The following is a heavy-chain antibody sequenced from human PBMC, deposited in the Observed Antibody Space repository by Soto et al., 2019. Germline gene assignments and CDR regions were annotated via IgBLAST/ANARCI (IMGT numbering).Heavy chain of an antibody. CDR2: IIPIFGTA. Sequence: GASVKVSCNASGGTFSSYAISWVRQAPGQGLEWMGGIIPIFGTANYAQKFQGRVTITADESTSTAYMELSSLRSEDTAVYYCARGVTTRAFDIWGQGTMVTVS. V-gene: IGHV1-69*13. CDR1: GGTFSSYA. J-gene: IGHJ3*02. D-gene: IGHD1-1*01. CDR3: ARGVTTRAFDI.